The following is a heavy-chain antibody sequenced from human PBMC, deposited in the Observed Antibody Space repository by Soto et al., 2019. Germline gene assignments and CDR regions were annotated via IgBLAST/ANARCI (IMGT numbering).Heavy chain of an antibody. CDR1: GFSVRNNP. Sequence: GGSLRLARAASGFSVRNNPMRWVFQPPGKRLQWVSGISESGVSTYYEDSVKGRVTISRDNSKNTLYLQMNSLRHEDTAVYYCAKGAGYDSSGYYYALLDSWGQGTLVTVSS. CDR2: ISESGVST. V-gene: IGHV3-23*01. D-gene: IGHD3-22*01. J-gene: IGHJ4*02. CDR3: AKGAGYDSSGYYYALLDS.